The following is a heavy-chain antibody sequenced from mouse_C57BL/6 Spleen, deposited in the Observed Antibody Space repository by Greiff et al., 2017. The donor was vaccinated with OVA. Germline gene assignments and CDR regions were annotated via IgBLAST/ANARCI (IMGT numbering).Heavy chain of an antibody. D-gene: IGHD1-1*01. J-gene: IGHJ2*01. CDR3: ARKGDYYYGSRLAY. CDR2: IYPGSGST. Sequence: QVQLQQPGAELVKPGASVKMSCKASGYTFTSYWITWVKQRPGQGLEWIGDIYPGSGSTNYNEKFKSKATLTVDTSSSTAYMQLRSLTSEDSAVYDCARKGDYYYGSRLAYWGQGTTLTVSA. CDR1: GYTFTSYW. V-gene: IGHV1-55*01.